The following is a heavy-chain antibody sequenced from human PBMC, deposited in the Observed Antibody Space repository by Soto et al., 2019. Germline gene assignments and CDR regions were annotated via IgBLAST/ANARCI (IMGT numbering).Heavy chain of an antibody. D-gene: IGHD3-3*01. Sequence: WGSLRLSCAASGFTFSSSWMHWVCQAPEKGLQWVADIKCDGSDKYYVVSVKGRLTISRDNAKKSLYLQENSLRPEDMTVYFCVRDDFWSDYYISFYYYGMDVCGQGTTVTVYS. V-gene: IGHV3-7*03. CDR1: GFTFSSSW. J-gene: IGHJ6*02. CDR3: VRDDFWSDYYISFYYYGMDV. CDR2: IKCDGSDK.